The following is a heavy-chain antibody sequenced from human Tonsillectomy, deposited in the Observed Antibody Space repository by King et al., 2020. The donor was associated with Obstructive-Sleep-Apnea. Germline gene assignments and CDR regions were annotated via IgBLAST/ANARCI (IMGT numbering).Heavy chain of an antibody. CDR3: ARVHCSGGSCYFDY. V-gene: IGHV1-8*01. CDR1: GHIFTNYD. Sequence: VQLVESGTEVKKPGASVKVSCKASGHIFTNYDINWVRQATGQGLEWMGWMNPRSGNTGYEQRFQGRVTMTRNTSISTAYMEVSSLRSEDTAVYYCARVHCSGGSCYFDYWGQGTLVTVSS. J-gene: IGHJ4*02. CDR2: MNPRSGNT. D-gene: IGHD2-15*01.